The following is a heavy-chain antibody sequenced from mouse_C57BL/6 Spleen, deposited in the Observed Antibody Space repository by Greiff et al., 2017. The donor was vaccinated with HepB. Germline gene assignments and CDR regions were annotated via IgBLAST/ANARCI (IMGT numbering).Heavy chain of an antibody. J-gene: IGHJ3*01. CDR1: GFTFNTYA. V-gene: IGHV10-3*01. CDR3: VREEDYYGSSAFAY. D-gene: IGHD1-1*01. CDR2: IRSKSSNYAT. Sequence: EVQLVESGGGLVQPKGSLKLSCAASGFTFNTYAMHWVRQAPGKGLEWVARIRSKSSNYATYYADSVKDRFTISRDDSQSMLYLQMNNLKTEDTAMYYCVREEDYYGSSAFAYWGQGTLVTVSA.